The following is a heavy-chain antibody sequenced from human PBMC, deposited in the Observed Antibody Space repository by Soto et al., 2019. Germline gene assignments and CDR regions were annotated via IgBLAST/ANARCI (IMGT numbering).Heavy chain of an antibody. CDR1: GFTFSSYG. Sequence: QVQLVESGGGVVQPGRSLRLSCAASGFTFSSYGMHWVRQAPGKGLEWVTVISYDGNVAYYADSVKGLFTISRDNSKNTLYLQMNSRRTEDTAMYYCAKEGPSTHWYLDYCGKGTPVTVSS. V-gene: IGHV3-30*18. D-gene: IGHD1-1*01. J-gene: IGHJ4*02. CDR3: AKEGPSTHWYLDY. CDR2: ISYDGNVA.